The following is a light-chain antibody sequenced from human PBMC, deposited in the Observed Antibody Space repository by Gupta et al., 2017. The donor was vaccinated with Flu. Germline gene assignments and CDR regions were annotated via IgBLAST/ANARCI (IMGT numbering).Light chain of an antibody. CDR3: NSRDSSEKHQAD. J-gene: IGLJ2*01. CDR2: AKN. V-gene: IGLV3-19*01. Sequence: GDSSRHPYASWSQQKPGQAPVLVISAKNIRPSGIPDRFSGSSSGTPAPLTITGAQAADETDDYCNSRDSSEKHQADVGEGTMLNV. CDR1: SSRHPY.